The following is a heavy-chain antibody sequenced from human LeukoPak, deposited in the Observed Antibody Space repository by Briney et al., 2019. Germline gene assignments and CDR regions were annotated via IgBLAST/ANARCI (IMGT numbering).Heavy chain of an antibody. D-gene: IGHD2-15*01. CDR3: AKGALVVVAATLHLFDY. J-gene: IGHJ4*02. CDR1: GFTFSNYA. Sequence: GGSLRLSCAGSGFTFSNYAMTWVRQAPGKGLEWVSAISGSGGSTYYADSVKGRFTISRDNSKNTLYLQMNSLRAEDTAVYYCAKGALVVVAATLHLFDYWGQGTLVTVSS. CDR2: ISGSGGST. V-gene: IGHV3-23*01.